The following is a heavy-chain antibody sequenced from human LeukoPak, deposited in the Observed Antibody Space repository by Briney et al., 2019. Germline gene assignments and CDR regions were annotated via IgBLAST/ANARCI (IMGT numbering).Heavy chain of an antibody. J-gene: IGHJ4*02. CDR1: GGTFSIYA. Sequence: SVKVSCKASGGTFSIYAISWVRHAPGQGLEWMGKIIPILGIANYAQKFQGRVTITADKSTSTAYMELSSLRSEDTAMYYCARDQGGAVAGNASDYWGQGTLVTVSS. CDR2: IIPILGIA. V-gene: IGHV1-69*04. D-gene: IGHD6-19*01. CDR3: ARDQGGAVAGNASDY.